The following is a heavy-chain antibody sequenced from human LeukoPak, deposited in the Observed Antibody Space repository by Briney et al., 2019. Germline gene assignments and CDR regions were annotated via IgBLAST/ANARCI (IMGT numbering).Heavy chain of an antibody. V-gene: IGHV3-48*01. CDR1: GFTFSSYE. D-gene: IGHD1-26*01. J-gene: IGHJ3*02. CDR2: ISSSSSTI. Sequence: GGSLRLSCAASGFTFSSYEMNWVRQAPGKGLEWVSYISSSSSTIYYADSVKGRFTISRDNAKNSLYLQMNSLRAEDTAVYYCARDRLRSYYTANIWGQGTMVTVSS. CDR3: ARDRLRSYYTANI.